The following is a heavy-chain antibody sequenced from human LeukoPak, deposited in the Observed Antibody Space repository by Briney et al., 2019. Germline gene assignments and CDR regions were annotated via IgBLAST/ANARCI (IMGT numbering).Heavy chain of an antibody. D-gene: IGHD3-10*01. J-gene: IGHJ4*02. CDR3: ASDGSPYYYGSGSYSVTFDY. CDR2: ISSSGSYI. Sequence: PGGSLRLSCAASGFIFSSYRMNWVRQAPGKGLEWVSSISSSGSYIYCADSVKGRFTISRDNAKNSLYLQMNSLRDEDTAVYYCASDGSPYYYGSGSYSVTFDYWGQGTLVTVSS. CDR1: GFIFSSYR. V-gene: IGHV3-21*01.